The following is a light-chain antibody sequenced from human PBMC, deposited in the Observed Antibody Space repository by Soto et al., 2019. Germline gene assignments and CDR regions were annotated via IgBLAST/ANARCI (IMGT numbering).Light chain of an antibody. J-gene: IGLJ2*01. CDR2: EVS. CDR1: SNDIGSYNY. CDR3: NSYTSSRTRV. Sequence: QSALTQPASVSGSPGQSITISCTGTSNDIGSYNYVSWYQQHPGRAPKLLISEVSNRPSGVSNRFSGSESGNTASLTISGLQAEDEADYYCNSYTSSRTRVFGGGTKLTVL. V-gene: IGLV2-14*01.